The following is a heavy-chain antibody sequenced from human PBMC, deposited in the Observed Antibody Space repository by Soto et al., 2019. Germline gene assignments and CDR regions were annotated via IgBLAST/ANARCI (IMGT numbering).Heavy chain of an antibody. CDR2: ISSSGSTI. D-gene: IGHD2-8*01. Sequence: GGSLRLSCAASGFTFSSYEMNWVRQAPGKGLEWVSYISSSGSTIYYADSVKGRFTISRDNAKNSLYLQMDSLRAEDTAVYYCARDVWRRLNPQKNRVGMDVWGQGTTVTVSS. V-gene: IGHV3-48*03. CDR1: GFTFSSYE. J-gene: IGHJ6*02. CDR3: ARDVWRRLNPQKNRVGMDV.